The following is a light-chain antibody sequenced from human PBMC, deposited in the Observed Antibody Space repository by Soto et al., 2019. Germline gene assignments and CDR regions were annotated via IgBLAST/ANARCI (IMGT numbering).Light chain of an antibody. V-gene: IGLV1-44*01. Sequence: QSVLTQPPSASGTPGQRVIISCSGSSSHIGSNTVNWYQQIAGTAPKLLIYSYNQRPSGVPDRFSGSKSDTSASLALSGLHSEAEAEYDYAAWDYIPNGVLFGGGTKLTVL. CDR3: AAWDYIPNGVL. J-gene: IGLJ2*01. CDR1: SSHIGSNT. CDR2: SYN.